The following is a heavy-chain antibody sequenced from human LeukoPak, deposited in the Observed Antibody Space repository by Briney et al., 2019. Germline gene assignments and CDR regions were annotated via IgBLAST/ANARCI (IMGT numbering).Heavy chain of an antibody. CDR1: QFTLRDYG. V-gene: IGHV3-23*01. CDR3: AKDSHDYVWGSYRYYAFDI. CDR2: ISPNGDST. J-gene: IGHJ3*02. D-gene: IGHD3-16*02. Sequence: PGGSLRLSCAASQFTLRDYGMSWVRQAPGKGLEWVSAISPNGDSTIYADSVKGRFTISRDNSKNTLYLQMNSLRAEDTAVYYCAKDSHDYVWGSYRYYAFDIWGQGTMVTVSS.